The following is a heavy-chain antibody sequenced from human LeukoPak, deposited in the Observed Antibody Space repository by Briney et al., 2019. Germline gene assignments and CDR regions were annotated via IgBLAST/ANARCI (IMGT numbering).Heavy chain of an antibody. CDR3: AKDNTYYDYVWGSSRDAFDI. J-gene: IGHJ3*02. CDR2: IWYDGSNK. D-gene: IGHD3-16*01. CDR1: GFTFSGYG. Sequence: GGSLRLSCAASGFTFSGYGMHWVRQAPGKGLEWVAVIWYDGSNKYYADSVKGRFTISRDNSKNTLYLQMNSLRAEDTAVYYCAKDNTYYDYVWGSSRDAFDIWGQGTMVTVSS. V-gene: IGHV3-33*06.